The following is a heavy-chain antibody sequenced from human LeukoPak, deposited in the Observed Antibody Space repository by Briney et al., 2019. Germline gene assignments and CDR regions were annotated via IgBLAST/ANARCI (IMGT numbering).Heavy chain of an antibody. CDR2: MFHSGST. V-gene: IGHV4-39*01. D-gene: IGHD6-19*01. J-gene: IGHJ6*03. CDR1: GGSIDTSSYY. CDR3: ARQKHSSGYYYYYYYMDV. Sequence: SETLSLTCTVSGGSIDTSSYYWGWIRQTPGKGLEWIASMFHSGSTYYNPSLKSRVTISVDTSKNQFSLKLSSVTAADTAVYYCARQKHSSGYYYYYYYMDVWGKGTTVTISS.